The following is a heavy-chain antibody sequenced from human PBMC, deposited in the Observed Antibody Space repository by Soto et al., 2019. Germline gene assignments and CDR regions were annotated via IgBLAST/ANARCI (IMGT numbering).Heavy chain of an antibody. D-gene: IGHD2-2*03. CDR1: GYTFTGYY. J-gene: IGHJ6*02. CDR3: ARDIAVGYCSSTSCPYGMDV. V-gene: IGHV1-2*04. CDR2: INPNSGGT. Sequence: ASVKVSCKASGYTFTGYYMHWVRQAPGQGLEWMGWINPNSGGTNYAQKFQGWVTMTRDTSISTAYMELSRLRSDDTAVYYCARDIAVGYCSSTSCPYGMDVWAQGTTVTVSS.